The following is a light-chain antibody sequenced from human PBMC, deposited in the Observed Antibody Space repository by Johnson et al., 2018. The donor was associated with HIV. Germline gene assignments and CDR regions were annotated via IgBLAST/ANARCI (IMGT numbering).Light chain of an antibody. CDR2: ENN. Sequence: QSVLTQPPSVSAAPGQKVTISCSGSSSDMGNYVVSWYQQLPGTAPKLLIYENNKRPSGIPDRFSASKSGKSATLGITGLQTGDEADYYCGPWDSSLSAGHNYVFGTGTKVTVL. CDR3: GPWDSSLSAGHNYV. V-gene: IGLV1-51*02. CDR1: SSDMGNYV. J-gene: IGLJ1*01.